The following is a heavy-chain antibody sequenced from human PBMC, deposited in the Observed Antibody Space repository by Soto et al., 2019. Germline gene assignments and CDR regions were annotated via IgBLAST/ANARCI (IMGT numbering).Heavy chain of an antibody. Sequence: SETLSLTCAVYGGSFSGYYWSWIRQPPGKGLEWIGEINHSGSTNYNPSVKSRVTISVDTSKNQFSLKLSSVTAADTAVNYCARDPQRITMVRGVIGYPDNWFDPWGQGTLVTVSS. CDR2: INHSGST. J-gene: IGHJ5*02. V-gene: IGHV4-34*01. CDR1: GGSFSGYY. CDR3: ARDPQRITMVRGVIGYPDNWFDP. D-gene: IGHD3-10*01.